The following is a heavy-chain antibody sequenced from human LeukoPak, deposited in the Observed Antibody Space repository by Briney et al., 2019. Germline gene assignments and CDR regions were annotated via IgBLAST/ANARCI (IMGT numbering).Heavy chain of an antibody. J-gene: IGHJ4*02. CDR2: IKSKTDGGTT. Sequence: GGSLRLSCAASGFTFSNAWMSWVRQAPGKGLEWGGRIKSKTDGGTTDYAAPVKGRVTISRDDSKNTLYLQMNSLKTEDTAVYYAVATIRHGGSDYFDYWGQGTLVTVSS. V-gene: IGHV3-15*01. CDR1: GFTFSNAW. D-gene: IGHD5-12*01. CDR3: VATIRHGGSDYFDY.